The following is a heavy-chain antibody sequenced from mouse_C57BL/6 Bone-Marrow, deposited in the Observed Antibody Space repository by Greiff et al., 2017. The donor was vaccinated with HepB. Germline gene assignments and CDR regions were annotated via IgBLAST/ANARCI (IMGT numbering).Heavy chain of an antibody. Sequence: VKLQESGPGLVAPSQSLSITCTVSGFSLTSYGVDWVRQPPGKGLEWLGVIWGGGSTNYNSALMSRLSISKDNSKSQVFLKMNSLQTDDTAMYYCAKLRYYGSSYWFAYWGQGTLVTVSA. J-gene: IGHJ3*01. D-gene: IGHD1-1*01. V-gene: IGHV2-9*01. CDR1: GFSLTSYG. CDR2: IWGGGST. CDR3: AKLRYYGSSYWFAY.